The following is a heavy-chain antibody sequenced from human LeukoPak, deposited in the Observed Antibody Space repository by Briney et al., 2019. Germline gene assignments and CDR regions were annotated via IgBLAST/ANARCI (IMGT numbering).Heavy chain of an antibody. CDR2: IYSGGST. CDR3: AKGDYYDSSGYPDY. Sequence: GGSLRLSCAASGFTVSSNYMSWVRQAPRKGLEWVSVIYSGGSTYYADSVKGRFTISRDNSKNTLYLQMNSLRAEDTALYYCAKGDYYDSSGYPDYWGQGTLVTVSS. J-gene: IGHJ4*02. D-gene: IGHD3-22*01. V-gene: IGHV3-53*05. CDR1: GFTVSSNY.